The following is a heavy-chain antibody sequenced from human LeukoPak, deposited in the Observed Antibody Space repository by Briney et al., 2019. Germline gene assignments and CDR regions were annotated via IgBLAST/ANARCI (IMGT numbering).Heavy chain of an antibody. CDR1: RGSISSDY. Sequence: SESLSLSCTASRGSISSDYWSWIRQPPGKGLEWIGLIYTSGTTNYNPSLKSRVTMSLDTSKQQFSLKLNSVTAADTAVYYCARVFHDWGQGTMVTVSS. J-gene: IGHJ3*01. V-gene: IGHV4-4*07. CDR3: ARVFHD. CDR2: IYTSGTT.